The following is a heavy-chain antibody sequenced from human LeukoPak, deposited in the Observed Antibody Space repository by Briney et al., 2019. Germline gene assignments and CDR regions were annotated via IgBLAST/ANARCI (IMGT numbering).Heavy chain of an antibody. V-gene: IGHV4-59*01. Sequence: SETLSLTCTVSGGSISSYYWSWIRQPPGKGLEWIGYIYYSGSTNYNPSLKSRVTISVDTSKNQFSLKLSSVTAADTAVYYCAREGGLRYYDSSGYYYDYWGQEPWSPSPQ. CDR3: AREGGLRYYDSSGYYYDY. CDR2: IYYSGST. CDR1: GGSISSYY. D-gene: IGHD3-22*01. J-gene: IGHJ4*01.